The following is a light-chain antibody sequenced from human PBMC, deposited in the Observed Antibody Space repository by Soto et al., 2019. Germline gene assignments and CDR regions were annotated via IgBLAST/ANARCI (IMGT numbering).Light chain of an antibody. Sequence: EIVMTQSPATLSLSPGERATLSCRASQSISSEFAWYQQKPGQPPRLLIYSASTRATGVPARFTGSGSGSDFTPTISRLQSEDFAVYYCQQGHISPLTFGQGTRLEI. CDR3: QQGHISPLT. CDR1: QSISSE. J-gene: IGKJ2*01. CDR2: SAS. V-gene: IGKV3-15*01.